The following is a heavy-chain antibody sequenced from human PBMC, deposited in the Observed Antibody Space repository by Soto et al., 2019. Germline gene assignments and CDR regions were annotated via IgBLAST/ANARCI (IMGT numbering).Heavy chain of an antibody. D-gene: IGHD3-10*01. CDR1: GFTFSSYG. V-gene: IGHV3-33*01. Sequence: QVQLVESGGGVVQPGRSLRLSCAASGFTFSSYGMHWVRQAPGKGLEWVAVIWYDGSNKYYADSVKGRFTISRDNSKNTLYLQMNSLRAEDTAVYYCARDVITMVRGVIGYWGQGTLVTVSS. CDR2: IWYDGSNK. J-gene: IGHJ4*02. CDR3: ARDVITMVRGVIGY.